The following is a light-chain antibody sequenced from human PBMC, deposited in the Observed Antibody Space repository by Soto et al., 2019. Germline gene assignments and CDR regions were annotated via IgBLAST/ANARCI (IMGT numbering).Light chain of an antibody. J-gene: IGLJ1*01. V-gene: IGLV2-23*01. CDR1: SRDVGIYNL. CDR2: EDT. Sequence: QSALTQPASVSGSPGQSITISCTGTSRDVGIYNLVSWYHLHPGKVPKLIMYEDTKRPSGISSRFSGSESGITAFLTISGLQAEDEAEYYCCSYAGSSTYVFGTGTKLTAL. CDR3: CSYAGSSTYV.